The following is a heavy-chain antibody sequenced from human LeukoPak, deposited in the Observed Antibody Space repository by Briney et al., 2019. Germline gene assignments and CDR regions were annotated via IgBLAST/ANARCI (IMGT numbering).Heavy chain of an antibody. J-gene: IGHJ4*02. D-gene: IGHD1-26*01. CDR3: AREIIGGASFLDY. CDR2: IKDDGSAK. V-gene: IGHV3-7*01. CDR1: GSTVSSNY. Sequence: GGSLRLSCAASGSTVSSNYMSWVRQAPGKGLERVANIKDDGSAKFYLASVEGRFTISRDNAKSSLYLQMNSLRAEDTAVYFCAREIIGGASFLDYWGQGTLVTVSS.